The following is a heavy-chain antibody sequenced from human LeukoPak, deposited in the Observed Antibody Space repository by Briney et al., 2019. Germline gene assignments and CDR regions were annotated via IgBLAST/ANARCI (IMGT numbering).Heavy chain of an antibody. CDR1: GFTVSSNY. CDR2: IYSGGST. V-gene: IGHV3-53*01. D-gene: IGHD5-18*01. J-gene: IGHJ6*02. CDR3: ARDIGYSYGGVYCGMDV. Sequence: GGSLRLSCAASGFTVSSNYMSWVRQAPGKGLEWVSVIYSGGSTYYAGSVKGRFTISRDNSKNTLYLQMNSLRAEDTAVYYCARDIGYSYGGVYCGMDVWGQGTTVTVSS.